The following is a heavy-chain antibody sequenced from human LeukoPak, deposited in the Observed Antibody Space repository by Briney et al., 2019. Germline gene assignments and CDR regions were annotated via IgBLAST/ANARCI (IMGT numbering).Heavy chain of an antibody. Sequence: GGSLRLSCAASGFTVSSNYMSWVRQAPGKGLEWVSVIYSGGSTYYADSMKGRFTISRDNSKNTLYLQMNSLRAEDTAVYYCARSAIVPGDDYWGQGTLVTVSS. D-gene: IGHD1-26*01. CDR2: IYSGGST. J-gene: IGHJ4*02. V-gene: IGHV3-66*02. CDR3: ARSAIVPGDDY. CDR1: GFTVSSNY.